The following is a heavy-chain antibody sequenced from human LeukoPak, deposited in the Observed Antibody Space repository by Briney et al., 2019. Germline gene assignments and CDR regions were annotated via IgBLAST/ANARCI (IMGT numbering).Heavy chain of an antibody. CDR1: GFTFSSYS. J-gene: IGHJ4*02. CDR3: ARERTTVTSPLFDY. CDR2: ISSSSSTI. V-gene: IGHV3-48*02. D-gene: IGHD4-17*01. Sequence: PGGSLRLSCAASGFTFSSYSMNWVRQAPGEGREWVSYISSSSSTIYYADSVKGRFTISRDNAKNSLYLQMNSLRDEDTAVYYCARERTTVTSPLFDYWGQGTLVTVSS.